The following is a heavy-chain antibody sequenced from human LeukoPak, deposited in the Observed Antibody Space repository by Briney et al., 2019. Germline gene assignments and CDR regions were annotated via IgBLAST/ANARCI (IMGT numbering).Heavy chain of an antibody. J-gene: IGHJ4*02. D-gene: IGHD2-2*01. Sequence: GGSLRLSCAASGFTFSSYGMHWVRQAPGKGLEWVAFIRYDGSNKYYADSVTGRFTISRDNSKNTLYLQMNSLRAEDTAVYYCAKDRASRVPAAKGDFDYWGQGTLVTVSS. V-gene: IGHV3-30*02. CDR2: IRYDGSNK. CDR1: GFTFSSYG. CDR3: AKDRASRVPAAKGDFDY.